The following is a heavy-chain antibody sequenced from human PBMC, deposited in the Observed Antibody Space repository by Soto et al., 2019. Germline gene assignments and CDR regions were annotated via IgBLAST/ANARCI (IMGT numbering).Heavy chain of an antibody. CDR1: GYSVMNYG. V-gene: IGHV1-18*04. CDR3: AAGPEAGQYYYYGMDV. D-gene: IGHD6-19*01. Sequence: ASVKVSCKASGYSVMNYGLSWVRQAPGQGLAQMGWISSYNGDTSYAQKFQERVTMTRDMSTSTEYMELGSLRSEDTAVYYCAAGPEAGQYYYYGMDVWGQGTTVTVSS. CDR2: ISSYNGDT. J-gene: IGHJ6*02.